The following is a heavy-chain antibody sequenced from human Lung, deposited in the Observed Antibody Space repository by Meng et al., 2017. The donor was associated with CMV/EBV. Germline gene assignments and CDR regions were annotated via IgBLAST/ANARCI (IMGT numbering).Heavy chain of an antibody. V-gene: IGHV2-5*01. CDR1: GFSLSTSGVG. CDR2: IYWNDDK. J-gene: IGHJ4*02. Sequence: SGXXLVXPTQTLTLTCTFSGFSLSTSGVGVGWIRQPPGKALEWLALIYWNDDKRYSPSLKSRLTITKDTSKNQVVLTMTNMDPVDTATYYCAHRPVSGAGKEEYYFDYWXQGTLVTVSS. D-gene: IGHD6-19*01. CDR3: AHRPVSGAGKEEYYFDY.